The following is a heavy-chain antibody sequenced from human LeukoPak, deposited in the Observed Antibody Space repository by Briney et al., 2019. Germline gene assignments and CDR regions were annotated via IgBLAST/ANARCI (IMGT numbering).Heavy chain of an antibody. V-gene: IGHV3-64D*06. CDR1: GFTFSTYV. CDR3: VRGTGY. J-gene: IGHJ1*01. CDR2: ISSNGDNT. Sequence: GGSLRLSCSVSGFTFSTYVMHWVRQAPGKGLEYVSAISSNGDNTYYADSVKGRFTISRDNSKNTPYLQMSSLRADDTAVYYCVRGTGYWGQGTRVTVSS.